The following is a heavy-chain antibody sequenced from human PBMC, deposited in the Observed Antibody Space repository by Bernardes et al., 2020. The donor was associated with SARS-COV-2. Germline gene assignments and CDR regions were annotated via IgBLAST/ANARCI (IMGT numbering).Heavy chain of an antibody. V-gene: IGHV3-11*06. Sequence: GGSLRLSCAVSGVTIGDYYMSWIRQAPGMGLEWVSYITTSTYTNYADSVRGRFTISRDNAKNSLNLQMNSLRAEDTAVYYCARESVIAIGRDFDYWGQGTLVTVSS. J-gene: IGHJ4*02. D-gene: IGHD2-21*01. CDR3: ARESVIAIGRDFDY. CDR1: GVTIGDYY. CDR2: ITTSTYT.